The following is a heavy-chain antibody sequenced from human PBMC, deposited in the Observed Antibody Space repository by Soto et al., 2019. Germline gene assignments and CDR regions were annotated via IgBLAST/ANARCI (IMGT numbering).Heavy chain of an antibody. D-gene: IGHD3-16*01. J-gene: IGHJ4*02. Sequence: GESLKISCKGSGYSFTDYWTGWVRQVPGEVREWLAMIYPGDSDTRYSPSFQGQVTISADRSITTAYLQWGSLKASDTAMYYCAAYTASSGRHFGYWGQGTLVTVSS. V-gene: IGHV5-51*01. CDR1: GYSFTDYW. CDR3: AAYTASSGRHFGY. CDR2: IYPGDSDT.